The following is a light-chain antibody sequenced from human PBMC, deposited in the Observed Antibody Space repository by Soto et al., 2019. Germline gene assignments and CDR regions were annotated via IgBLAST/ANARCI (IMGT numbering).Light chain of an antibody. CDR2: DAS. CDR1: QGISSA. CDR3: QQFNGYPLT. V-gene: IGKV1-13*02. Sequence: AIQLTQSPSSLSASVGDRVTITCRASQGISSASAWYQQKPGKGPKLLIYDASNLESGVPSRFSSSGSGTDFTLTISSLQPEDFATYYCQQFNGYPLTFGGGTKVEIK. J-gene: IGKJ4*01.